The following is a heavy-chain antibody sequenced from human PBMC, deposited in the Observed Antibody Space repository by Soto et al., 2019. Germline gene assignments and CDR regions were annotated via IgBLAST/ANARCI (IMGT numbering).Heavy chain of an antibody. V-gene: IGHV5-51*01. CDR1: GYTFTNHW. D-gene: IGHD3-22*01. J-gene: IGHJ4*02. Sequence: EVQLVQSGAEVKKPGESLKISCKAFGYTFTNHWIGWVRQMPGKGLEWMGIIFPDDSVSKYSPSFQGQVTFAVDKSISTAYLQWGSLKASDTAMYYCVRQMYYSIGLRSDIWGRGTLVTVSS. CDR2: IFPDDSVS. CDR3: VRQMYYSIGLRSDI.